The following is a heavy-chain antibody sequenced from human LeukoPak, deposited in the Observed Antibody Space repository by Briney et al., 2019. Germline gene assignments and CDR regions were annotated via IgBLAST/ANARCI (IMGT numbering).Heavy chain of an antibody. D-gene: IGHD2-15*01. CDR3: ARGNSGRILYRV. CDR2: INHSGST. Sequence: ASETLSLTCAVYGGSFSGYYWSWIRQPPGKGLEWIGEINHSGSTNYNPSLKSRVTISVDTSKNQFSLKLSSVTAADTAVYYCARGNSGRILYRVWGKGTTVTVSS. V-gene: IGHV4-34*01. CDR1: GGSFSGYY. J-gene: IGHJ6*04.